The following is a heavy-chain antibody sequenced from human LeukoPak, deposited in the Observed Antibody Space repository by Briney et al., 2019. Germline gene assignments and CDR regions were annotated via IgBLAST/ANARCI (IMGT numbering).Heavy chain of an antibody. CDR2: SGSGANT. Sequence: PGGSLRLSCTASGFTFSNYALSWVRQAPGKGLEWVVSGSGANTYYADSVKGRFTISRDNSKNTVFLQMNSLRAEDTALYYCARGGFFRYSGTSGDFWGQGSQVTVSS. CDR3: ARGGFFRYSGTSGDF. CDR1: GFTFSNYA. V-gene: IGHV3-23*01. J-gene: IGHJ4*02. D-gene: IGHD1-26*01.